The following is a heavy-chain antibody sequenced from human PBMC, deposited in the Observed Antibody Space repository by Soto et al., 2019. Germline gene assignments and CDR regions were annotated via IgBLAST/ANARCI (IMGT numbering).Heavy chain of an antibody. V-gene: IGHV4-61*01. J-gene: IGHJ4*02. CDR3: ARTTAVPNTLRSRYFFDY. D-gene: IGHD4-17*01. CDR2: VYYSGTT. CDR1: GGSVIDKTYY. Sequence: SETLSLTCSVSGGSVIDKTYYRVWIRQPPGNRLEWIGYVYYSGTTNYNPSLKSRVTISVDLSKNRFSLRLSSVTTADTALYYCARTTAVPNTLRSRYFFDYWGQGTLVTVSS.